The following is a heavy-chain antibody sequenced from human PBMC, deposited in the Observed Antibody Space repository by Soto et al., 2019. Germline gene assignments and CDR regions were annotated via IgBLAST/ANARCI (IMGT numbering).Heavy chain of an antibody. CDR2: ISSSGSTI. CDR3: ARDIVVLDY. Sequence: LRLSCAASGFTFSTYSMNWVRQAPGKGLEWVSYISSSGSTIYYADSVKGRFTISRDNAKNSLYLQMNSLRAEDTAVYYCARDIVVLDYWGQGTLVTVSS. CDR1: GFTFSTYS. V-gene: IGHV3-48*04. D-gene: IGHD2-21*01. J-gene: IGHJ4*02.